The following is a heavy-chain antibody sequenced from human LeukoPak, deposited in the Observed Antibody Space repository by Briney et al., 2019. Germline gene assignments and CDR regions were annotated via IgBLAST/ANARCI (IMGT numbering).Heavy chain of an antibody. V-gene: IGHV3-23*01. D-gene: IGHD3-22*01. CDR3: AKGHGDASGYYYFDS. CDR2: IRGNAGTT. CDR1: GFIFSNYG. J-gene: IGHJ4*02. Sequence: GGSLRLSCAASGFIFSNYGMSWVRQAPGKGLEWVSAIRGNAGTTYYADSVKGRFTIFRDNFKNMLYLQMNSLGVEDTAVYYCAKGHGDASGYYYFDSWGQGTLVTVSS.